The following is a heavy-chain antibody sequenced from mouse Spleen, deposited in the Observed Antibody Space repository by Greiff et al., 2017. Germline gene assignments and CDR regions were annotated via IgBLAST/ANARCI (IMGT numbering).Heavy chain of an antibody. D-gene: IGHD1-1*01. CDR3: ARLDNDYGSRSYAMDY. J-gene: IGHJ4*01. CDR1: GYAFTNYL. CDR2: INPGSGGT. V-gene: IGHV1-54*01. Sequence: QVQLQQSGAELVRPGTSVKVSCKASGYAFTNYLIEWVKQRPGQGLEWIGVINPGSGGTNYNEKFKGKATLTVDKSSSTAYMELRSLTSEDTAVYYCARLDNDYGSRSYAMDYWGQGTSVTVSS.